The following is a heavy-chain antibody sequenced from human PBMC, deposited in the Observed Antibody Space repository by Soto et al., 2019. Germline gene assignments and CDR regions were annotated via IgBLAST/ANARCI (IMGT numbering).Heavy chain of an antibody. V-gene: IGHV1-8*01. D-gene: IGHD3-22*01. CDR2: MIPNSGNT. Sequence: ASVKVSCKASGYTFTSYDINWVRQATGQGLEWMGWMIPNSGNTGYAQKFQGRVTITADESTSTAYMELSSLRSEDTAVYYCASPDDSSGYYSPLDYWGQGTLVTVSS. J-gene: IGHJ4*02. CDR3: ASPDDSSGYYSPLDY. CDR1: GYTFTSYD.